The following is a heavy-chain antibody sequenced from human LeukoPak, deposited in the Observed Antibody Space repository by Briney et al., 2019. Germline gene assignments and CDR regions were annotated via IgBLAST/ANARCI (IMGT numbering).Heavy chain of an antibody. Sequence: SVKVSCKASGGTFSSYSISWVRQAPGQGLEWMGGIIPIFGTANYAQKFQGRVTITTDESTSTAYMELSSLRSEDTAVYYCARGIAARPNYYYYYMDVWGKGTTVTVSS. CDR1: GGTFSSYS. J-gene: IGHJ6*03. CDR2: IIPIFGTA. CDR3: ARGIAARPNYYYYYMDV. V-gene: IGHV1-69*05. D-gene: IGHD6-6*01.